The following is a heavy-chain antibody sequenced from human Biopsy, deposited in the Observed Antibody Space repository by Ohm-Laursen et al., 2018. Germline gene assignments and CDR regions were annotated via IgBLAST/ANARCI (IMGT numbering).Heavy chain of an antibody. CDR3: ATKLTGYFHH. D-gene: IGHD3-9*01. CDR2: NIPILGTG. J-gene: IGHJ1*01. V-gene: IGHV1-69*06. Sequence: ASVKVSCKAPGGTFSNYGVNWVRQAPGQGLEWLGGNIPILGTGNYAQKFQDRVTVAVDTSTSTATMELRSLRSDDTAVYYCATKLTGYFHHWGQGTLVIVSS. CDR1: GGTFSNYG.